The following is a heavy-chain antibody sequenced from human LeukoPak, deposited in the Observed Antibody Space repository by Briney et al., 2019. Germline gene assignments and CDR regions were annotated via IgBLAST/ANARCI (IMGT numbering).Heavy chain of an antibody. CDR3: ARDASSTTPEGYMDV. CDR2: ISAYNGNT. D-gene: IGHD2-2*01. V-gene: IGHV1-18*01. CDR1: GYTFTSYG. J-gene: IGHJ6*03. Sequence: ASVKVSCKASGYTFTSYGISWVRQAPGQGLEWMGWISAYNGNTNYAQKLQGRVTMTTDTSTSTAYMELRSLRYDDTAVYYCARDASSTTPEGYMDVWGKGTTVTVSS.